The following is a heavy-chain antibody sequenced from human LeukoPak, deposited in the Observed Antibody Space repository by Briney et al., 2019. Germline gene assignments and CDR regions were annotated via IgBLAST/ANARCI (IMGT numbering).Heavy chain of an antibody. D-gene: IGHD3-10*01. J-gene: IGHJ6*03. Sequence: PSETLSLTCTVSGGSISSYYWSWIRQPPGKGLEWIAYLFYSGSTDYNPSLESRVTISVDTSKNQFSLRMTSLTAADTAVYYCARGIRGVIITTNYYNMDVWGPGTTVTVSS. V-gene: IGHV4-59*12. CDR1: GGSISSYY. CDR3: ARGIRGVIITTNYYNMDV. CDR2: LFYSGST.